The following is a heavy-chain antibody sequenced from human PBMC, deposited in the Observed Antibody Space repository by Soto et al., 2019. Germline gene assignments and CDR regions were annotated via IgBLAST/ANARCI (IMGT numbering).Heavy chain of an antibody. CDR3: ARGSYWSGGSCYTRRNHLFDP. CDR2: ISAYNGNT. CDR1: GYTFTSYG. V-gene: IGHV1-18*01. J-gene: IGHJ5*02. D-gene: IGHD2-15*01. Sequence: GASVKVSCKASGYTFTSYGISWVRQAPGQGLEWMGWISAYNGNTNYAQKLQGRVTMTTDTSTSTAYMELRSLRSDDTAVYYCARGSYWSGGSCYTRRNHLFDPWGQGTLVNVSS.